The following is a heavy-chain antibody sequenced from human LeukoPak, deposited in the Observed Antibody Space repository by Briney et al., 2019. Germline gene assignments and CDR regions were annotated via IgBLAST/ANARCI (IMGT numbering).Heavy chain of an antibody. Sequence: GGSLRLSCAASGFTFNNSGMHWVRQAPGKGLEWVAVIWFDGNNKDSADSVKGRFTISRDSSKNTLYLQMNSLRAEDTAVYYCARDRRGYCSGTSCYGIDYWGQGTLVTVSS. D-gene: IGHD2-2*01. CDR1: GFTFNNSG. CDR2: IWFDGNNK. V-gene: IGHV3-33*01. CDR3: ARDRRGYCSGTSCYGIDY. J-gene: IGHJ4*02.